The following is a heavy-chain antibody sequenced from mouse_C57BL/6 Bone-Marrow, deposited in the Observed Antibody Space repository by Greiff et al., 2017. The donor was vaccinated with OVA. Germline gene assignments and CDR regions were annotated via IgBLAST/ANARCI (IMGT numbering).Heavy chain of an antibody. CDR3: ARGGMVTTGDYFDY. Sequence: VQLQQPGAELVMPGASVKLSCKASGYTFTSYWMHWVKQRPGQGLEWIGEIDPSDSYTNYNQKFKGKSTLTVDKSSSTAYMQLSSLTSEDSAVYYCARGGMVTTGDYFDYWGQGTTLTVSS. CDR2: IDPSDSYT. CDR1: GYTFTSYW. V-gene: IGHV1-69*01. J-gene: IGHJ2*01. D-gene: IGHD2-2*01.